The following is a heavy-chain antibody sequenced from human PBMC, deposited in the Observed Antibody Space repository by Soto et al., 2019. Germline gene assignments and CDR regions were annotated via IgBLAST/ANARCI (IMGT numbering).Heavy chain of an antibody. CDR1: GFSLSTDGVG. D-gene: IGHD5-18*01. CDR3: ARIYYNYANAC. CDR2: VYWNDDK. J-gene: IGHJ4*02. Sequence: SGPKLVKPTQTLTLTCTFSGFSLSTDGVGVGWIRQPPGKALECLAAVYWNDDKHYSPFLKSRLTITKDTSKNQVVLTVTNMEPVDTATYSGARIYYNYANACCGQGALGTV. V-gene: IGHV2-5*01.